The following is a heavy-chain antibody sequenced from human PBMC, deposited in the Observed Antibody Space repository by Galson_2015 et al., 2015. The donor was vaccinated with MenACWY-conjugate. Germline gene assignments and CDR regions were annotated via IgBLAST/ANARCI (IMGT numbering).Heavy chain of an antibody. CDR3: ARGIGGSSSLYYYYYGMDV. CDR1: GDSVSSNSAA. D-gene: IGHD6-6*01. Sequence: CAISGDSVSSNSAAWNWIRQSPSRGLEWLGRTYYRSKWYNDYAVSVKSRITINPDTSKNQFSLQLNSVTPEDTAVYYCARGIGGSSSLYYYYYGMDVWGQGTTVTVSS. J-gene: IGHJ6*02. V-gene: IGHV6-1*01. CDR2: TYYRSKWYN.